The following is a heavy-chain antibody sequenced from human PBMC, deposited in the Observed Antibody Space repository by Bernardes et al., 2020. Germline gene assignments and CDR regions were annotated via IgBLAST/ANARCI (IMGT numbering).Heavy chain of an antibody. D-gene: IGHD6-13*01. Sequence: GGSLRLSCAASGFTFSSYAMSWVRQAPGKGLEWVSAISGSGGSTYYADSVKGRFTISRDNSKNTLYLQMNSLRAEDTAVYYCAKDVRYSSSWPLYYFDYWGQGTLVTVSS. CDR3: AKDVRYSSSWPLYYFDY. J-gene: IGHJ4*02. CDR2: ISGSGGST. V-gene: IGHV3-23*01. CDR1: GFTFSSYA.